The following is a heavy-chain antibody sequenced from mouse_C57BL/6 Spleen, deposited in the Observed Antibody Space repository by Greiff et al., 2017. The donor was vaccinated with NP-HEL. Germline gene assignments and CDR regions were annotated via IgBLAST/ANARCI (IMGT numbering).Heavy chain of an antibody. Sequence: VQLQQSGAELVRPGASVKLSCTASGFNIKDDYMHWVKQRPEQGLEWIGWIDPENGDTEYASKFQGKATITADTSSNTAYLQLSSLTSEDTAVYYCTTFYYGNYGVYFDYWGQGTTLTVSS. V-gene: IGHV14-4*01. D-gene: IGHD2-1*01. CDR1: GFNIKDDY. CDR2: IDPENGDT. CDR3: TTFYYGNYGVYFDY. J-gene: IGHJ2*01.